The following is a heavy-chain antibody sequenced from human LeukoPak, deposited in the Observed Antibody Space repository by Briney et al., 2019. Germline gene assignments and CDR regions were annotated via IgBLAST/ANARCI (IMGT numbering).Heavy chain of an antibody. Sequence: SETLSLTCAVYGGSFSGYYWSWIRQPPGKGLEWIGEINHSGSTNYNPSLKSRVTISVDTSKNQFSLKLSSVTAADTAVYYCARYCSGGSCYSRADAFDIWGQGTMVTVSS. CDR3: ARYCSGGSCYSRADAFDI. V-gene: IGHV4-34*01. J-gene: IGHJ3*02. CDR2: INHSGST. D-gene: IGHD2-15*01. CDR1: GGSFSGYY.